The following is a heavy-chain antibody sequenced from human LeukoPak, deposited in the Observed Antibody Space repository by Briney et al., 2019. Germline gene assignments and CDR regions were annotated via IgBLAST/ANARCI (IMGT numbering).Heavy chain of an antibody. V-gene: IGHV1-18*01. D-gene: IGHD1-26*01. CDR1: GYTFTSYG. J-gene: IGHJ4*02. CDR2: ISAYNGNT. CDR3: ARGLVGATNFDY. Sequence: ASVKVPCKASGYTFTSYGISWVRQAPGQGLEWMGWISAYNGNTNYAQKLQGRVAMTTDTSTSTAYMELTSLRSDDTAVYYCARGLVGATNFDYWGQGTLVTVSS.